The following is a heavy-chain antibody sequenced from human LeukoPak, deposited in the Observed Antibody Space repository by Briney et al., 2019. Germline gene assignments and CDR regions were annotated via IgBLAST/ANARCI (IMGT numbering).Heavy chain of an antibody. J-gene: IGHJ3*02. V-gene: IGHV3-9*01. Sequence: PGRSLRLSCAASGFIFDDYAMHWVRQAPGKGLEWVSGISWNSGSIGYADSVKGRFTISRDNAKNSLYLQMNSLRAEDTAVYYCAKGERDGYDAFDIWGQGTMVTVSS. CDR1: GFIFDDYA. CDR2: ISWNSGSI. D-gene: IGHD5-24*01. CDR3: AKGERDGYDAFDI.